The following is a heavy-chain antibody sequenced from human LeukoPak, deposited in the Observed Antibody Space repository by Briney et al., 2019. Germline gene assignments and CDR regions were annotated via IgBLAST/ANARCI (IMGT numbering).Heavy chain of an antibody. CDR2: IKEDGREK. Sequence: GGSLRLSCAASGFTFSRYWMSWVRQAPGKGLEWVANIKEDGREKYYVDSVKGRFTISRDNAKNSLYLQTNSLRAEDTAVYYCTRVRGIAVAGTASIYFDYWGQGTLVTVSS. V-gene: IGHV3-7*01. J-gene: IGHJ4*02. CDR1: GFTFSRYW. CDR3: TRVRGIAVAGTASIYFDY. D-gene: IGHD6-19*01.